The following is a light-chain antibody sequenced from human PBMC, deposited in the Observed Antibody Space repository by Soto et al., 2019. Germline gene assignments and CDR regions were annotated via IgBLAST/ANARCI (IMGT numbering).Light chain of an antibody. V-gene: IGKV3-20*01. CDR3: QQYGSSPAT. CDR1: QSVYNTY. CDR2: GAS. J-gene: IGKJ2*01. Sequence: EIVLTQSPGTLSLSPGERATLSCRASQSVYNTYLGWYQQKPGQAPRLLIYGASSRTTGTPDRFNGGGSGKEFTLTISRLEPEDFAVYYCQQYGSSPATFGQGTKVEF.